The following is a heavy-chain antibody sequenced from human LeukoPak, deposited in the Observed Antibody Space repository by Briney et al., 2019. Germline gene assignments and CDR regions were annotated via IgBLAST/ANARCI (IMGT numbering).Heavy chain of an antibody. CDR3: AKDLEDIVVVPAATGFGY. CDR2: IYSGGDT. CDR1: GFSVSNNY. J-gene: IGHJ4*02. D-gene: IGHD2-2*01. V-gene: IGHV3-53*05. Sequence: PGGSLRLSCAASGFSVSNNYMGWVRQAPGKGLEWVSFIYSGGDTKYADSVRGRFTISRDNSKNTLYLQMNSLRAEDTSVYYCAKDLEDIVVVPAATGFGYWGQGTLVTVSS.